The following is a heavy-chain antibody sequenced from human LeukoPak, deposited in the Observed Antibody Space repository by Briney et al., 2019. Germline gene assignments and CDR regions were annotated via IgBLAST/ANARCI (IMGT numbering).Heavy chain of an antibody. Sequence: GGSLRLSCAASGFTFSSYNMNWVRQAPGKGLEWVSYISASSTTIYYIDSVKGRFTISRDNAKSSLYLQMDSLRAEDTAVYYGERDELRGGPRGDAFDIWGQGTMVIVSS. CDR3: ERDELRGGPRGDAFDI. CDR2: ISASSTTI. D-gene: IGHD3-10*01. CDR1: GFTFSSYN. V-gene: IGHV3-48*01. J-gene: IGHJ3*02.